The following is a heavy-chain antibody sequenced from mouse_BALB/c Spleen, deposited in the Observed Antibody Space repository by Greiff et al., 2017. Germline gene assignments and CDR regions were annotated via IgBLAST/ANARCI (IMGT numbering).Heavy chain of an antibody. J-gene: IGHJ2*01. Sequence: VQLQQSGGDLVKPGGSLKLSCAASGFTFSSYGMSWVRQTPDKRLEWVATISSGGSYTYYPDSVKGRFTISRDNAKNTLYLQMSSLKSEDTAMYYCARQRGSVSYYFDYWGQGTTLTVSS. CDR3: ARQRGSVSYYFDY. V-gene: IGHV5-6*01. CDR2: ISSGGSYT. CDR1: GFTFSSYG.